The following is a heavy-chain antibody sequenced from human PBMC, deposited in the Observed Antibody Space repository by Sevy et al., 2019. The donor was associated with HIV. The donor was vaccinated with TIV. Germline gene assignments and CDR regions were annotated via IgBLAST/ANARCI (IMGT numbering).Heavy chain of an antibody. CDR3: TRVWGVGRRPTTPDY. D-gene: IGHD3-16*01. V-gene: IGHV3-49*03. J-gene: IGHJ4*02. Sequence: GGSLRLSCTASGFTFGDYAMSWFRQAPGKGLEWVGFIRSKAYGGTTEYAASVKGRFTISRDDSKSIAYLQMNSLKTEDTAVYYCTRVWGVGRRPTTPDYWGQGTLVTVSS. CDR2: IRSKAYGGTT. CDR1: GFTFGDYA.